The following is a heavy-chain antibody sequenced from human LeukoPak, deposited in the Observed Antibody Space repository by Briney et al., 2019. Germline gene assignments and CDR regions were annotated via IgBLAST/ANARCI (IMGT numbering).Heavy chain of an antibody. CDR2: ISWDGGST. V-gene: IGHV3-43D*03. D-gene: IGHD1-26*01. CDR1: GFTFDDYA. Sequence: GALRLSCAASGFTFDDYAMHWVRQAPGKGLEWVSLISWDGGSTYYADSVKGRFTISRDNSKNSLYLQMNSLRAEDTALYYCAKDMGVRDYYYMDVWGKGTTVTVSS. J-gene: IGHJ6*03. CDR3: AKDMGVRDYYYMDV.